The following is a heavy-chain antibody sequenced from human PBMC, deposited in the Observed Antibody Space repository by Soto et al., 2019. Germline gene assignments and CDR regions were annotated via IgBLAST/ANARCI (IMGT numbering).Heavy chain of an antibody. CDR1: GYTFTSYD. J-gene: IGHJ3*02. D-gene: IGHD3-22*01. CDR3: ARSTEMIVVVRALIHDAFDI. Sequence: GASVKVSCKASGYTFTSYDINWVRQATGQGLEWMGWMNPNSGNTGYAQKFQGRVTMTRNTSISTAYMELSSLRSEDTAVYYCARSTEMIVVVRALIHDAFDIWGQGTMVTVSS. CDR2: MNPNSGNT. V-gene: IGHV1-8*01.